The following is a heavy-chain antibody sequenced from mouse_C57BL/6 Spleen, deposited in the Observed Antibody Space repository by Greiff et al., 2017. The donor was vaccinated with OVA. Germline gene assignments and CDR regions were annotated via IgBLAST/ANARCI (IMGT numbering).Heavy chain of an antibody. CDR2: IYPGSGST. CDR1: GYTFTSYW. CDR3: ARWGTGPFDY. D-gene: IGHD4-1*01. Sequence: QVQLKQSGAELVKPGASVKMSCKASGYTFTSYWITWVKQRPGQGLEWIGDIYPGSGSTNYNEKFKSKATLTVDTSSSTAYMQLSSLTSEDSAVYYCARWGTGPFDYWGQGTTLTVSS. J-gene: IGHJ2*01. V-gene: IGHV1-55*01.